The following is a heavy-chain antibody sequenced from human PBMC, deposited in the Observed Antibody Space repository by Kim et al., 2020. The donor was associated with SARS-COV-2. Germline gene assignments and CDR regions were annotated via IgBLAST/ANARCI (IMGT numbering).Heavy chain of an antibody. D-gene: IGHD6-19*01. CDR3: ARGGRGSGWYSFFDY. CDR1: GFTFSSYA. CDR2: ISYDGSNK. J-gene: IGHJ4*02. Sequence: GGSLRLSCAASGFTFSSYAMHWVRQAPGKGLEWVAVISYDGSNKYYADSVKGRFTISRDNSKNTLYLQMNSLRAEDTAVYYCARGGRGSGWYSFFDYWGQGTLVTVSS. V-gene: IGHV3-30-3*01.